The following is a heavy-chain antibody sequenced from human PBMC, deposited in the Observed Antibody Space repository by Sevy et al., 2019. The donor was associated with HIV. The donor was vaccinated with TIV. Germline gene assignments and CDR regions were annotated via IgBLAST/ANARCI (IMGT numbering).Heavy chain of an antibody. J-gene: IGHJ5*02. D-gene: IGHD6-13*01. CDR2: IYYSGST. Sequence: SETLSLTCTVSGGSISSYYWSWIRQPPGKGLEWIGCIYYSGSTNYNPSLKSRVTISVDTSKNQFSLKLSSVTAADTAVYYCAGDGIAAAGIGWFDPWGQGTLVTVSS. CDR3: AGDGIAAAGIGWFDP. V-gene: IGHV4-59*01. CDR1: GGSISSYY.